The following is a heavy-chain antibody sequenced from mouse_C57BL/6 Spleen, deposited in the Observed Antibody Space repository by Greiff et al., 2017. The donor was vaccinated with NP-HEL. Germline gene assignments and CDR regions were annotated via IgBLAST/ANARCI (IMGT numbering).Heavy chain of an antibody. Sequence: QVQLQQSGAELVRPGASVKLSCKASGYTFTDYYINWVKQRPGQGLEWIARIYPGSGNTYYNEKFKGKATLTAEKSSSTAYMQLSSLTSEDSAVYFCARGTSSSPFDYWGQGTTLTVSS. CDR1: GYTFTDYY. CDR3: ARGTSSSPFDY. J-gene: IGHJ2*01. D-gene: IGHD1-1*01. CDR2: IYPGSGNT. V-gene: IGHV1-76*01.